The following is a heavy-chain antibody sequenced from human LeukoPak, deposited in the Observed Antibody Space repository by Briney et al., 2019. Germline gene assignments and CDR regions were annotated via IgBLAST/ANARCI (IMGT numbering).Heavy chain of an antibody. V-gene: IGHV3-74*01. CDR1: GFTFSSYW. CDR3: VSLPGYCSSTSCILPN. D-gene: IGHD2-2*01. CDR2: INSDGYSI. J-gene: IGHJ4*02. Sequence: PGGSLRLSCAASGFTFSSYWMHWVRQAPGKGLVWVSRINSDGYSISYAESVKGRFTISRDNAKNTVYLQMGSLRDEDAAVYYCVSLPGYCSSTSCILPNWGQGTLVTVSS.